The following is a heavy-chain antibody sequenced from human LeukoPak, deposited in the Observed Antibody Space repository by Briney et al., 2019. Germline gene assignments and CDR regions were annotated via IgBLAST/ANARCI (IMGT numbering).Heavy chain of an antibody. D-gene: IGHD3-10*01. CDR2: INHSGST. J-gene: IGHJ6*03. V-gene: IGHV4-34*01. CDR3: ARARSYGSGSSYYMDV. Sequence: PSETLSLTCAVYGGSLSGYYWTWIRQPPGKGLEWIGEINHSGSTNYNPSLKSRVTISVDTSRKQFFLKLSSVTAADTAVYYCARARSYGSGSSYYMDVWGKGTTVTISS. CDR1: GGSLSGYY.